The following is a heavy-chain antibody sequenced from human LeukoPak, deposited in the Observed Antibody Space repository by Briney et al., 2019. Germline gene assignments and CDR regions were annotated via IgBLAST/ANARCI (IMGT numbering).Heavy chain of an antibody. V-gene: IGHV3-66*01. Sequence: GGSLRLSCAASGFSVSHNYLNWVRQAPGRGLEWVSSIDDAGTHYAESVKGRFDISRDISKNTVSLHLNNVRADDTGLYYCAREGGSLTKVTYYGLDIWGPGTAVTVSS. J-gene: IGHJ6*02. CDR3: AREGGSLTKVTYYGLDI. D-gene: IGHD1-1*01. CDR1: GFSVSHNY. CDR2: IDDAGT.